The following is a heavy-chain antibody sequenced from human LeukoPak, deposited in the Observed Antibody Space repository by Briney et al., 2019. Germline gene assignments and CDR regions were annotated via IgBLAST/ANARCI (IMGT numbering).Heavy chain of an antibody. CDR1: GFSFSNYG. CDR3: AKDQCSSTAYDGSPGY. D-gene: IGHD2-2*01. CDR2: IHYDVSKK. J-gene: IGHJ4*02. Sequence: GGSLRLSCAASGFSFSNYGMHWARQAPGKGLEWVAFIHYDVSKKFYTDSVKGRFTISKDNPKNTVYLQMNSLGAEDAAVYYCAKDQCSSTAYDGSPGYWGQGTLVTVSS. V-gene: IGHV3-30*02.